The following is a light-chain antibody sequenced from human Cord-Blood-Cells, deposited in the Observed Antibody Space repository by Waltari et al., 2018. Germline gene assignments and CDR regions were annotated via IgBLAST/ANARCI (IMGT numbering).Light chain of an antibody. CDR1: SSDVGGYNY. CDR3: SSYAGSNIV. CDR2: EVS. V-gene: IGLV2-8*01. J-gene: IGLJ2*01. Sequence: QSALTQSPSASGSPGQSVTISCTGTSSDVGGYNYVSWYQQHPGKAPKLMIYEVSKRPSGVPDRFSGSKSVNTASLTVSGLQAEDEADYYCSSYAGSNIVFGGGTKLTVL.